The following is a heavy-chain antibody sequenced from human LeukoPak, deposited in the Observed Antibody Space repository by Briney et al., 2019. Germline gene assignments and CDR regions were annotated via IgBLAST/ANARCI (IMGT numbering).Heavy chain of an antibody. CDR1: GGSISSGDYY. CDR3: ASRVGATSWVDY. V-gene: IGHV4-30-4*01. D-gene: IGHD1-26*01. Sequence: SETLSLTRTVSGGSISSGDYYWSWIRQPPGKGLEWIGYIYYSGSTYYNPSLKSRVTISVDTSKNQFSLKLSSVTAADTAVYYCASRVGATSWVDYWGQGTLVTVSS. CDR2: IYYSGST. J-gene: IGHJ4*02.